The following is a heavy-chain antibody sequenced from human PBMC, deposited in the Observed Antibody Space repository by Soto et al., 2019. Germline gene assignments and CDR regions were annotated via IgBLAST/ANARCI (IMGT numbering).Heavy chain of an antibody. D-gene: IGHD6-13*01. CDR1: GFTFSSYD. CDR2: IGTAGDT. Sequence: LRLSCAASGFTFSSYDMHWVRQATGKGLEWVSAIGTAGDTYYPGSVKGRFTISRENAKNSLYLQMNSLRAGDTAVYYCARAVAAAGVLDYWGQGTLVTVSS. J-gene: IGHJ4*02. CDR3: ARAVAAAGVLDY. V-gene: IGHV3-13*01.